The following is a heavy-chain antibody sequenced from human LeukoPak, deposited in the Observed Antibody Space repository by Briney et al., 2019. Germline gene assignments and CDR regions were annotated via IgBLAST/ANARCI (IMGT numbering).Heavy chain of an antibody. CDR1: GGTFSSYA. CDR3: ATYGSGSN. D-gene: IGHD3-10*01. CDR2: SIPILGIA. V-gene: IGHV1-69*04. Sequence: SVKVSCKASGGTFSSYAISWVRQAPGQGLEWMGRSIPILGIANYAQKIQGRVTITADKSTSTAYMELSSLGSEVTAVYYCATYGSGSNWGQGTLVTVSS. J-gene: IGHJ4*02.